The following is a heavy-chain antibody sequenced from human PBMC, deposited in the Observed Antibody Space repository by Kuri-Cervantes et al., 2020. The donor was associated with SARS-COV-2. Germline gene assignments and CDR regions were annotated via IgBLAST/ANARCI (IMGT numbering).Heavy chain of an antibody. Sequence: GGSLRLSCAASGFTFSSYSMNWVRQAPGKGLEWVSSISSSSSYIYYADPVKGRFTISRDNAKNMVCLQMNSLRAEDTGVYYCARGGGGLISYGLDVWGQGTTVTVSS. J-gene: IGHJ6*02. CDR3: ARGGGGLISYGLDV. V-gene: IGHV3-21*01. CDR1: GFTFSSYS. CDR2: ISSSSSYI. D-gene: IGHD2-8*01.